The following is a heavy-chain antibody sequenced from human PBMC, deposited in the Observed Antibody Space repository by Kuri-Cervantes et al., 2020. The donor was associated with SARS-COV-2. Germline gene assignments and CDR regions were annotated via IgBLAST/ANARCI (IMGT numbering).Heavy chain of an antibody. Sequence: GESLKISCTASEFTFSNYDMNWVRQTPGKGLEWVSSISSGGSYIYYADSVKGRFIISRDNAKNSLYLQMNSLRVEDTALYYCARAYGDYVFREGLDSWGQGTLVTVSS. CDR3: ARAYGDYVFREGLDS. J-gene: IGHJ4*02. CDR1: EFTFSNYD. V-gene: IGHV3-21*06. D-gene: IGHD4-17*01. CDR2: ISSGGSYI.